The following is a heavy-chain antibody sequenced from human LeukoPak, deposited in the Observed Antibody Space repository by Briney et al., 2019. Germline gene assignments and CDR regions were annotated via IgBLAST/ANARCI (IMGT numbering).Heavy chain of an antibody. J-gene: IGHJ4*02. CDR1: GFTFHDYA. D-gene: IGHD5-18*01. Sequence: GGSLRLSCVASGFTFHDYAMSWVRHVPGKGLEWVSLISGDGGTTYYADSVKGRFTISRDNSKNSLYLQMNSLRTEDAALYYCAKDIGAYTYGAYWGQGTLVTVSS. CDR3: AKDIGAYTYGAY. CDR2: ISGDGGTT. V-gene: IGHV3-43*02.